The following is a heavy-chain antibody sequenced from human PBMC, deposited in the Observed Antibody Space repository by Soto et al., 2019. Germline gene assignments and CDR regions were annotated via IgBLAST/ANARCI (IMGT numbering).Heavy chain of an antibody. D-gene: IGHD3-16*01. CDR3: ARDDYKDGGNNWFDP. J-gene: IGHJ5*02. CDR2: IYAKERT. Sequence: SETLSLTCTVSGGSITNYYWSWIRQPAGKGLEWIGRIYAKERTNYNLSFRNRVTMSVDTSKNQFSLKLDAVTAADTAVYYCARDDYKDGGNNWFDPWGQGTLVTVSS. CDR1: GGSITNYY. V-gene: IGHV4-4*07.